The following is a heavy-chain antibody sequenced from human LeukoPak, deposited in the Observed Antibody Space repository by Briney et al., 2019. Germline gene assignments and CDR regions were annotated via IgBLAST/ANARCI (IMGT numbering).Heavy chain of an antibody. V-gene: IGHV4-59*01. D-gene: IGHD5-24*01. Sequence: PSETLSLTCAVYGGSFSGYYWSWIRQPPGKGLEWIGYIYNSGSTNYNSSLKSRVTISADTSKNQFSLKLSSVTAADTAVYYCARARGATIFQSAFDIWGQGTMVTVSS. CDR1: GGSFSGYY. CDR2: IYNSGST. CDR3: ARARGATIFQSAFDI. J-gene: IGHJ3*02.